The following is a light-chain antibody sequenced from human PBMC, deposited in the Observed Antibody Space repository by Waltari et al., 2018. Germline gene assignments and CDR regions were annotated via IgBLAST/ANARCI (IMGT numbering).Light chain of an antibody. J-gene: IGKJ1*01. CDR2: GAS. CDR3: QQYGSSPRT. V-gene: IGKV3-20*01. Sequence: EVVLTQSPGPLSLSPGERATLSCRASQSVSSRYLGWYQQKPGQAPRLLIFGASSRATGVPDKFSGSGSGTDFTLTISRLEPEDFAVYYCQQYGSSPRTFGQGTKVEIK. CDR1: QSVSSRY.